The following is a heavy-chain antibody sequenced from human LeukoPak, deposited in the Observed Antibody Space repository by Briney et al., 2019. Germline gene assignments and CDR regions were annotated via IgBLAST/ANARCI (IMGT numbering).Heavy chain of an antibody. CDR3: ASSYYYGSGSSPDAFDI. CDR2: IYNSETT. Sequence: SETLSLTCTVSGGSITGNYWSWSRQPPGKGLEWIGYIYNSETTNYNPSLKSRVTISIDTSKNQFSLKLSSVTAADTAVYYCASSYYYGSGSSPDAFDIWGQGTMVTVSS. CDR1: GGSITGNY. J-gene: IGHJ3*02. D-gene: IGHD3-10*01. V-gene: IGHV4-59*12.